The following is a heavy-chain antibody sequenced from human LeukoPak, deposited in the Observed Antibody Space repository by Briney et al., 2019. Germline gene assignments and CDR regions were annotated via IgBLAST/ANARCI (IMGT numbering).Heavy chain of an antibody. V-gene: IGHV3-30-3*01. CDR1: GFTFSSYA. CDR2: ISYDGSNK. J-gene: IGHJ4*02. CDR3: AKESPPDGGSGSYYGGYFDY. D-gene: IGHD1-26*01. Sequence: PGRSLRLSCAASGFTFSSYAMHWVRQAPGKGLEWVAVISYDGSNKYYADSVKGRFTISRDNSKNTLYLQMNSLRAEDTAVYYCAKESPPDGGSGSYYGGYFDYWGQGTLVTVSS.